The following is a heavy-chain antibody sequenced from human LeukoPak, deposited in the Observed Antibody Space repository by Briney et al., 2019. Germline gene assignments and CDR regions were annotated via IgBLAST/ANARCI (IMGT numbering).Heavy chain of an antibody. CDR2: IRYDGSNK. CDR1: GFTFSSYG. D-gene: IGHD2-15*01. V-gene: IGHV3-30*02. Sequence: GGSLRLSCAASGFTFSSYGMHWVRQAPGKGLEWVAFIRYDGSNKYYADSVKGRFTISRDNSKNTLYLQMNSLRAEDTAVYYCARAVVATFDYWGQGTLVTVSS. CDR3: ARAVVATFDY. J-gene: IGHJ4*02.